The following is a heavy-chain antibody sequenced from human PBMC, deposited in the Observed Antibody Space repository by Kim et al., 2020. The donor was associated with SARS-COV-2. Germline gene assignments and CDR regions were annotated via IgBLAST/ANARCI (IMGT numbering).Heavy chain of an antibody. CDR2: ISGSGGST. Sequence: GGSLRLSCAASGFTFSSYAMSWVRQAPGKGLEWVSAISGSGGSTYYADSVKGRFTISRDNSKNTLYLQMNSLRAEDTAVYYCAKWHHHYGDYYYYYGMDVWGQGTTVTVS. V-gene: IGHV3-23*01. J-gene: IGHJ6*02. D-gene: IGHD3-10*01. CDR3: AKWHHHYGDYYYYYGMDV. CDR1: GFTFSSYA.